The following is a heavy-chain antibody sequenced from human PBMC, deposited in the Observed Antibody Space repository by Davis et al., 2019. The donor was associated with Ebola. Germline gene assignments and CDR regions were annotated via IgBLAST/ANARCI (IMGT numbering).Heavy chain of an antibody. Sequence: SVKVSCKAVGDTLTSYAMTWVRQAPGQGLEWMGGIIPVFRTTNYAQKFQGRVTITADESTSTAYMELSSLTSEDTAVYYCAAGGVGGGFDIWGQGTMVTVSS. D-gene: IGHD2-15*01. J-gene: IGHJ3*02. V-gene: IGHV1-69*13. CDR2: IIPVFRTT. CDR3: AAGGVGGGFDI. CDR1: GDTLTSYA.